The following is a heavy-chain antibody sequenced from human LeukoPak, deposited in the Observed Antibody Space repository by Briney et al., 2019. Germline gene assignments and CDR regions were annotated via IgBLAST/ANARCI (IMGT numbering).Heavy chain of an antibody. J-gene: IGHJ6*03. CDR2: IYYSGST. V-gene: IGHV4-39*07. CDR3: ARVRNFDWLGYYYYYMDV. CDR1: GGSISSSSYY. D-gene: IGHD3-9*01. Sequence: SETLSLTCTVSGGSISSSSYYWGWIRQPPGKGLEWIGSIYYSGSTYYNPSLKSRVTISVDTSKNQFSLKLSSVTAADTAVYYCARVRNFDWLGYYYYYMDVWGKGTTVTVS.